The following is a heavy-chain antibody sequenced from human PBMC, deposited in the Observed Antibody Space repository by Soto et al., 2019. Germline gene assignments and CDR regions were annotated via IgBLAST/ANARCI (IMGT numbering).Heavy chain of an antibody. D-gene: IGHD3-22*01. V-gene: IGHV1-18*01. Sequence: QVQLVQSGTEVKKPGASVKVSCKASGYTFTSHGINWVRQAPGQGLEWMGWISPNNGNTNYAQNLQDRVTMTTDTPTTKAYMELRSLRSDDTAVYYCARDYDSSGYYYGRLDSWGQGTLVTVSS. CDR3: ARDYDSSGYYYGRLDS. CDR2: ISPNNGNT. CDR1: GYTFTSHG. J-gene: IGHJ4*02.